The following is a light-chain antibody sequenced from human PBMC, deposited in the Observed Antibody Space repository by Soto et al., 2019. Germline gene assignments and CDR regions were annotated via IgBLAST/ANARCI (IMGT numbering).Light chain of an antibody. CDR2: GAP. Sequence: EIVLTQSPGTLSLSPGERATLSCRASQSVSNNYLAWYQQKPGQAPRLLIYGAPNRATGIPARFSGSGSGTQFTLTISSLQSEDFAVYYCQQYNNWPPAWTFGQGTKVDIK. J-gene: IGKJ1*01. CDR3: QQYNNWPPAWT. CDR1: QSVSNN. V-gene: IGKV3D-15*01.